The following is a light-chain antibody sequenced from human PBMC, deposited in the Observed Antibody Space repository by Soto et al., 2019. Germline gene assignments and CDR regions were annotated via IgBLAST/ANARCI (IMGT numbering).Light chain of an antibody. CDR2: DVN. V-gene: IGLV2-14*03. Sequence: QSALTQPASVSGSPGQSITISCTGTSSDIGAYNFVSWYQQHPGKAPKLMLYDVNIRPSGVSNRFSGSKSGNTASLTISGLQAEYEADYYCASWTTSTTMIFGGGTKLSAL. J-gene: IGLJ2*01. CDR3: ASWTTSTTMI. CDR1: SSDIGAYNF.